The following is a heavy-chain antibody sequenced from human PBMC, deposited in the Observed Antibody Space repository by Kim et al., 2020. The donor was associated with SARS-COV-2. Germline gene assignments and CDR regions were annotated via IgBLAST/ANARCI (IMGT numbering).Heavy chain of an antibody. CDR2: ISTSGGTT. CDR1: GFTFSSYA. D-gene: IGHD1-26*01. Sequence: GGSLRLSCAASGFTFSSYAMSWVRQAPGKGLEWVSSISTSGGTTYYADSVKGRFTISRDNSKNTLYLQMNSLRAEDTAVYYCVLYYSGSLGTNFQDWGQGTLVTFSS. V-gene: IGHV3-23*01. CDR3: VLYYSGSLGTNFQD. J-gene: IGHJ1*01.